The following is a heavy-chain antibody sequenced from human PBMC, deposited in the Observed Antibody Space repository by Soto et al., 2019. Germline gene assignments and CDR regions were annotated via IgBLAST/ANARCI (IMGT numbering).Heavy chain of an antibody. CDR2: IYYSGST. V-gene: IGHV4-31*03. Sequence: PSETLSLTCTVSGDSITSGVYYWSWIRQHPGKGLEWIGYIYYSGSTYYSPSLKSRVTISVDTSKNQLSLKLSSVTAADTAVYYCARGGATRDYYYYGMEVWGQGTTVTVSS. CDR3: ARGGATRDYYYYGMEV. J-gene: IGHJ6*02. D-gene: IGHD1-26*01. CDR1: GDSITSGVYY.